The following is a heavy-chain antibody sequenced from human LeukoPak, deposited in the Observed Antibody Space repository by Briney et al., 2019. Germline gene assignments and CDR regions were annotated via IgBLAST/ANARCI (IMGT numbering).Heavy chain of an antibody. Sequence: GGSLRLSCAASGFTFSSYWMSWVRQVPGKGLEWVANIKQDGSEKYYVDSMKGRFTISRDNAKNSLYLQMNSLRAEDTAVYYCARRTYCGGDCYYEDYWGQGTLVTVSS. CDR3: ARRTYCGGDCYYEDY. J-gene: IGHJ4*02. CDR2: IKQDGSEK. CDR1: GFTFSSYW. V-gene: IGHV3-7*03. D-gene: IGHD2-21*02.